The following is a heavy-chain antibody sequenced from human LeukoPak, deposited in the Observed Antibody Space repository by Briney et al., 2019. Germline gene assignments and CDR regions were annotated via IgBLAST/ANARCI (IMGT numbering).Heavy chain of an antibody. D-gene: IGHD5-18*01. Sequence: ASVKVSCKASGGTFSSYAISWVRQAPGQGLEWVGGIIPIFGTANYAQKFQGRVTITADESTSTAYMELSSLRSEDTAVYYCASQDTAMVTYAFDIWGQGTMVTVSS. CDR2: IIPIFGTA. CDR3: ASQDTAMVTYAFDI. V-gene: IGHV1-69*13. CDR1: GGTFSSYA. J-gene: IGHJ3*02.